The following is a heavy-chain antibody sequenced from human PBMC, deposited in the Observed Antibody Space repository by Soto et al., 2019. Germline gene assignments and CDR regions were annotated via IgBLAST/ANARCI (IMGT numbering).Heavy chain of an antibody. Sequence: ASVKVSCKASGYTFTSYGISWVRQAPGQGLEWMGWISAYNGNTNYAQKLQGRVTMTTDTSTSTAYMELRSLRSDDTAVYYCARDNRPGIAVAGTPHYWGQGTLVTVSS. CDR2: ISAYNGNT. CDR3: ARDNRPGIAVAGTPHY. J-gene: IGHJ4*02. V-gene: IGHV1-18*04. CDR1: GYTFTSYG. D-gene: IGHD6-19*01.